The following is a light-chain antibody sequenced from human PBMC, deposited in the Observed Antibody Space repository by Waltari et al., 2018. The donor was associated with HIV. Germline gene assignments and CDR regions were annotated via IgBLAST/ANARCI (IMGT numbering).Light chain of an antibody. J-gene: IGLJ2*01. CDR3: SSYTSSNTLV. CDR2: DVN. V-gene: IGLV2-14*01. Sequence: QSALTQPASVSGSPGQSIAISCTGTSSDVGVYNYVSWYQPHPGKAPKRMIYDVNAWPSGVSNRFSGSKSGNTASLTISGLQAEDEADYYCSSYTSSNTLVFGGGTKLTVL. CDR1: SSDVGVYNY.